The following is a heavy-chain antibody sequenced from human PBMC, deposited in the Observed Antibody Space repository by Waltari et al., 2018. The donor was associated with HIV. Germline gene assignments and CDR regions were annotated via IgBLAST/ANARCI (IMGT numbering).Heavy chain of an antibody. CDR2: IKQDGSEK. J-gene: IGHJ4*02. CDR3: ARDRHYDILTGSYFDY. D-gene: IGHD3-9*01. V-gene: IGHV3-7*01. CDR1: GFIYSRYW. Sequence: EVQLVESGGGLVQPGVSLRHSCSALGFIYSRYWMSVVRQAPGKGLEWVDNIKQDGSEKYYVDSVKGRFTISRDNAKNSLYLQMNSLRAEDTAVYYCARDRHYDILTGSYFDYWGQGTLVTVSS.